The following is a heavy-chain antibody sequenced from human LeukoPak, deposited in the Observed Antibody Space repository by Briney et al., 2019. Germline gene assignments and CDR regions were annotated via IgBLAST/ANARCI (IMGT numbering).Heavy chain of an antibody. CDR3: VQGSDFWSGSIFDY. V-gene: IGHV3-21*01. CDR1: GFTFSSYS. CDR2: ISSSSSYI. D-gene: IGHD3-3*01. J-gene: IGHJ4*02. Sequence: GGSLRLSCAASGFTFSSYSMNWVRQAPGKGLEWVSSISSSSSYIYYADSVKGRFTISRDNAKNPLYLQMNSLRADDTAVYYCVQGSDFWSGSIFDYWGQGTLVTVSS.